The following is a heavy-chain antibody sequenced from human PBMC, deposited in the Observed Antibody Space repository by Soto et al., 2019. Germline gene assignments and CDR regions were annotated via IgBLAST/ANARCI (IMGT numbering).Heavy chain of an antibody. V-gene: IGHV3-23*01. Sequence: GVLRLSCAASGFSFGSYALSWVRQAPGKGLEWVSTISGSDGKTFYADSVKGRFSISRDTSQSTLYLQMNSLRADDTAMYYCARWSYLDYWGQGTRVTVS. D-gene: IGHD3-3*01. CDR2: ISGSDGKT. CDR1: GFSFGSYA. CDR3: ARWSYLDY. J-gene: IGHJ4*02.